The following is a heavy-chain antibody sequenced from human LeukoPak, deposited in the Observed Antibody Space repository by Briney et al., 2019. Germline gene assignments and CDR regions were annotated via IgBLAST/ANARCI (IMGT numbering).Heavy chain of an antibody. CDR2: ISVYNGDT. V-gene: IGHV1-18*01. J-gene: IGHJ4*02. CDR1: VSTFTFFG. Sequence: ASVKLSCTSSVSTFTFFGISWVRQAPGQGLEWMGWISVYNGDTNYAQKFQGRVTMTTDTSTNTVYMELRNLRSDDSAVYYCARSVPSDYWGQGTLVTVSS. CDR3: ARSVPSDY.